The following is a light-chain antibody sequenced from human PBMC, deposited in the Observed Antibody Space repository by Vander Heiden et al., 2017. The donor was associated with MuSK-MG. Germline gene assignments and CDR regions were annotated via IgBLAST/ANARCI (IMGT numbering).Light chain of an antibody. J-gene: IGKJ2*01. V-gene: IGKV3-20*01. CDR3: QQFGSSPRYT. CDR2: GAS. Sequence: EIVLTQSPGTLSLSPGERATLSCRASQSISSYYLAWYQKKPGQAPRLLIYGASNRANGIPDRFGGSGSGTDFTLTISRLEPEDFAVYYCQQFGSSPRYTFGQGTKVEIK. CDR1: QSISSYY.